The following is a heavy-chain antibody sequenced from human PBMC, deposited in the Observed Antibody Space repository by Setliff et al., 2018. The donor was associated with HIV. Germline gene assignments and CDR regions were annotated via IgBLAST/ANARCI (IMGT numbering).Heavy chain of an antibody. CDR3: VRVGPWYYGRSGYLASWDY. V-gene: IGHV1-69*10. CDR2: TIPMSDIP. CDR1: GSTFNHYA. Sequence: SVKVSCKASGSTFNHYALSWVRQAPGQRPEWMGGTIPMSDIPNYAQNFQGRVTITADHSTTTTYMELSSLSSEDTAVYYCVRVGPWYYGRSGYLASWDYWGQGTQVTVSS. J-gene: IGHJ4*02. D-gene: IGHD3-22*01.